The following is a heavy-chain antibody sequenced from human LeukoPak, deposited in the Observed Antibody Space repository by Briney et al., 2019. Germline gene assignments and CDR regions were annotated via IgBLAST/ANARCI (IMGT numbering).Heavy chain of an antibody. V-gene: IGHV3-53*01. J-gene: IGHJ4*02. CDR2: IYSGGST. CDR1: GFTVSSNY. CDR3: ARSGGVIPFRY. Sequence: GGSLRLSCAASGFTVSSNYMSWVRQAPGKGLEWVSVIYSGGSTYYADPVKGRFTISRDNSKNTLYLQMNSLRAEDTAVYYCARSGGVIPFRYWGQGTLVTVSS. D-gene: IGHD3-16*02.